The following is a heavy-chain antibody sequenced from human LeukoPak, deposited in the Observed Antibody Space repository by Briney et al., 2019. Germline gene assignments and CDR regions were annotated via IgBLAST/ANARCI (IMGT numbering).Heavy chain of an antibody. CDR3: ASVRVTGSYGLDLGH. D-gene: IGHD1-26*01. Sequence: GASVKVSCKASGHTFTGYFMHWVRQAPGQGFEWMGWIDPNSGGTNYAQNFQGRVTMTRDTSISTAYMELSRLRSDDTAVYYCASVRVTGSYGLDLGHWGQGTLVTVSS. J-gene: IGHJ4*02. V-gene: IGHV1-2*02. CDR1: GHTFTGYF. CDR2: IDPNSGGT.